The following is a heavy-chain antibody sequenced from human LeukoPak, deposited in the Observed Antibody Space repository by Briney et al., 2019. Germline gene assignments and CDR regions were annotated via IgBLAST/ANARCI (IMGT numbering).Heavy chain of an antibody. J-gene: IGHJ4*02. D-gene: IGHD3-10*01. CDR3: ARQGLVYGSGSYYNN. V-gene: IGHV4-39*07. CDR1: GGSISSSSYY. Sequence: SETLSLTCTVSGGSISSSSYYWGWIRQPPGKGLEWIGSIYYSGSTYYNPSLKSRVTISVDTSKNQFSLKLSSVTAADTAVYYCARQGLVYGSGSYYNNWGQGTLVTVSS. CDR2: IYYSGST.